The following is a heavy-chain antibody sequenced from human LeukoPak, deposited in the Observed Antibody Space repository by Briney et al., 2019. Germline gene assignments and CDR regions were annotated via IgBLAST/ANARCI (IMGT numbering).Heavy chain of an antibody. J-gene: IGHJ5*02. CDR2: IYHSGST. CDR1: GVSITTYY. Sequence: SETLSLTCTVSGVSITTYYWSWIRQPPGKGLEWIGYIYHSGSTNYNPSLKSRVTISVDTSKDQFSLRLSSVTAADTAVYYCVRGRYSSGWFKDKNWFDPWGQGIPVTVSS. D-gene: IGHD6-19*01. CDR3: VRGRYSSGWFKDKNWFDP. V-gene: IGHV4-59*12.